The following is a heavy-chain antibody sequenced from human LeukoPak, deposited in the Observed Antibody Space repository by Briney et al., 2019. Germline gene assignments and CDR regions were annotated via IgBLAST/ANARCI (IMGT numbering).Heavy chain of an antibody. CDR3: AREIFGSGSCLDF. D-gene: IGHD3-10*01. CDR1: GFAFNTYA. V-gene: IGHV3-33*01. J-gene: IGHJ4*02. CDR2: IWHDGSHK. Sequence: GGSLRLSCAASGFAFNTYAMHWVRQAPGQGLEWVALIWHDGSHKFYSNSVRGQFTISRDNSKNTVSLQMNNLRPEDTAVYYCAREIFGSGSCLDFWGQGTLVTVSS.